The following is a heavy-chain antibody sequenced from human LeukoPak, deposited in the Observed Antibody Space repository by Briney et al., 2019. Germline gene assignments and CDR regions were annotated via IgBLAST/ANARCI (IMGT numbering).Heavy chain of an antibody. CDR3: ARDYYGSGSYYKWPYYFDY. Sequence: SETLSLTCTVSGGSISRSSYYWSWIRQPAGKGLEWIGRIYTSGSTSYNPSLKSRVTMSVDTSKNQFSLKLSSVTAADTAVYYCARDYYGSGSYYKWPYYFDYWGQGTLVTVSS. CDR2: IYTSGST. CDR1: GGSISRSSYY. V-gene: IGHV4-61*02. D-gene: IGHD3-10*01. J-gene: IGHJ4*02.